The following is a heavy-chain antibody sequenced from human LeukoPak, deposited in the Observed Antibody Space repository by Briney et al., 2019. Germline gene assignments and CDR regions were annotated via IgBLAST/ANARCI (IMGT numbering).Heavy chain of an antibody. Sequence: SETLSLICTVSGGSITNNDYYWGWVRQPPGKGLEWIATIYYSGNSYYNPSLKSRVAISVDTSKNQFSLRLSSVSAADTAVYYCARLGRSSSWYISSKRHFDYWGQGALVTVSS. J-gene: IGHJ4*02. D-gene: IGHD6-13*01. CDR1: GGSITNNDYY. CDR3: ARLGRSSSWYISSKRHFDY. CDR2: IYYSGNS. V-gene: IGHV4-39*01.